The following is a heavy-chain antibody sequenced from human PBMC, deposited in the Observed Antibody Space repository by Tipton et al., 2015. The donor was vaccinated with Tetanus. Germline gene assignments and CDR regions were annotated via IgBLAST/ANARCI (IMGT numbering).Heavy chain of an antibody. CDR1: GGTFTNYA. Sequence: QVKLVQSGAEVKKPGSSVKVSCKASGGTFTNYALSWVRQAPGQGLEWVGGITPIFGTTNSAPKFQGRVTITADESTNTAYMELSSLRSDDSAVYYCARAPNRISLAYDYWGQGTQIIVSS. CDR2: ITPIFGTT. D-gene: IGHD1-14*01. V-gene: IGHV1-69*01. J-gene: IGHJ4*02. CDR3: ARAPNRISLAYDY.